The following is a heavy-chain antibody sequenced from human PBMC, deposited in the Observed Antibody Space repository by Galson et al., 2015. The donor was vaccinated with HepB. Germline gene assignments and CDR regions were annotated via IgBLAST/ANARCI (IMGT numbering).Heavy chain of an antibody. CDR1: GFSFNSYA. Sequence: SLRLSCAASGFSFNSYALHWVRQAPGKGLQWVAVITYDGTNKFYARSVRGRFTISRDNSGNTMFLHMNSLRPEDTALYYCVKGDGYSAIRGRGGFHSWGQGTMVTVSS. CDR3: VKGDGYSAIRGRGGFHS. CDR2: ITYDGTNK. V-gene: IGHV3-30*04. D-gene: IGHD5-24*01. J-gene: IGHJ4*02.